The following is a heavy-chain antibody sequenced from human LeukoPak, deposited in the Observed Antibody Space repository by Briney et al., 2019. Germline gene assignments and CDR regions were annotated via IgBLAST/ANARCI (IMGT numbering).Heavy chain of an antibody. CDR2: IYPGDSDT. CDR1: GYRFTSDW. CDR3: ARLSGRVVCSAGSCYIDS. V-gene: IGHV5-51*01. Sequence: GESLKISCKGSGYRFTSDWIGWVRQMPGKGLEWMGIIYPGDSDTRYCPSFQGQVTISADKSVNTAYLQWSSLKASDTAMYYCARLSGRVVCSAGSCYIDSWGQGTLVTVSS. D-gene: IGHD2-15*01. J-gene: IGHJ4*02.